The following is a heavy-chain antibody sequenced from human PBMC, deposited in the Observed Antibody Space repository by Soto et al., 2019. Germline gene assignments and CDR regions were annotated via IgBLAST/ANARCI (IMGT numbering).Heavy chain of an antibody. D-gene: IGHD2-2*02. CDR2: IYYSGNT. Sequence: TSETLSLTCIVSGGSISSNDFYWSWIRQHPGKGLEWIGYIYYSGNTYYNPSLKSRVTILVDTSKNQFSLKLSSVTAADTAVYYCARGYCSSTSCYIWDNWFDPWGQGTLVTVS. J-gene: IGHJ5*02. CDR3: ARGYCSSTSCYIWDNWFDP. V-gene: IGHV4-31*03. CDR1: GGSISSNDFY.